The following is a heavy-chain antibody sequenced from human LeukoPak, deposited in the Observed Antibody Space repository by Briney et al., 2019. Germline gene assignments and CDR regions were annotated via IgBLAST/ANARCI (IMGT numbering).Heavy chain of an antibody. J-gene: IGHJ5*02. D-gene: IGHD3-3*01. Sequence: GGSLRLSCAASGFTFDDYARHWVRQAPGKGLEWVSGISWNSGSIGYADSVKGRFTISRDNAKNSLYLQMNGLRAEDTAVYYCARGRDKKYYDFWSGYSASSFDPWGQGTLVTVSS. CDR1: GFTFDDYA. V-gene: IGHV3-9*01. CDR2: ISWNSGSI. CDR3: ARGRDKKYYDFWSGYSASSFDP.